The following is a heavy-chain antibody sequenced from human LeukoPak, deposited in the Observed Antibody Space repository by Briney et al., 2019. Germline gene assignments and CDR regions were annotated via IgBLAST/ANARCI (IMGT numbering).Heavy chain of an antibody. CDR3: ARVGHSGSYFDY. J-gene: IGHJ4*02. CDR2: IYYSGST. V-gene: IGHV4-59*01. D-gene: IGHD1-26*01. Sequence: PSETLSLTCTVSGGSISSYYWSWIRQPPGKGLEWIGYIYYSGSTNYNPSLKSRVTISVDTSKNQFSLKLSSVTAADTAVYYCARVGHSGSYFDYWGQGTLVTVSS. CDR1: GGSISSYY.